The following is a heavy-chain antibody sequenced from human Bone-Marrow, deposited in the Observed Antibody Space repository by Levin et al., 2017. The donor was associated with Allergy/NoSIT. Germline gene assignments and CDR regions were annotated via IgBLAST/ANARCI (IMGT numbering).Heavy chain of an antibody. CDR3: TGNRGVTEE. Sequence: PGESLKISCAASGITFRGYSMNWVRQAPGKGLEWLSYISSTSSTMYYADSVKGRFTISRDNAKNSLHLQMNSLRDEDTAVYFCTGNRGVTEEWGQGTLVTVSS. CDR1: GITFRGYS. CDR2: ISSTSSTM. J-gene: IGHJ4*02. D-gene: IGHD3-10*01. V-gene: IGHV3-48*02.